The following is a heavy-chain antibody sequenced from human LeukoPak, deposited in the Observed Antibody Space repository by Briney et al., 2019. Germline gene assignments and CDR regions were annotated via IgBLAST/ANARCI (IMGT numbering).Heavy chain of an antibody. CDR1: GFTFSNYA. Sequence: GGSLRLSCAASGFTFSNYAMSWVRQAPGKGLKWVATVNDNGAATYYADSVKGRFTISRDNSYNTVSLQMNGLRDEDTGVYYCAKGLKTGVGPYMGYHYCMDVWGKGATVTVSS. J-gene: IGHJ6*03. D-gene: IGHD3-16*01. CDR3: AKGLKTGVGPYMGYHYCMDV. CDR2: VNDNGAAT. V-gene: IGHV3-23*01.